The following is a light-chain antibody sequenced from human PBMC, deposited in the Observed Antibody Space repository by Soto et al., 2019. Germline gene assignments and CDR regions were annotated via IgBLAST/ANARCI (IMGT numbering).Light chain of an antibody. J-gene: IGLJ3*02. CDR3: AAWDDSLNGPL. CDR2: SNN. CDR1: SSNIGSNA. Sequence: QSVLTQPPSASGTPGQRVTISCSGSSSNIGSNAVNWYQQLPGTAPTLLIYSNNQRPSGVPDRFSGSKSGTSASLAVNGLQSEDEADYYCAAWDDSLNGPLFGGGTKVT. V-gene: IGLV1-44*01.